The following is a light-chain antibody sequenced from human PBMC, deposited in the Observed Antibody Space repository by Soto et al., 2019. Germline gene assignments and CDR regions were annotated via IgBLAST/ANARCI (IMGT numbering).Light chain of an antibody. CDR2: EVS. CDR1: SSDVGANNDY. J-gene: IGLJ1*01. CDR3: ISYAASDNFV. V-gene: IGLV2-8*01. Sequence: QSVMAQPPSASGSPGQSVTISCTGTSSDVGANNDYVSWYQQHPGKVPKLMIYEVSKRPPGVPDRFSGSKSGNTASLTVSGLQADDEAAYYCISYAASDNFVFGPATQVAV.